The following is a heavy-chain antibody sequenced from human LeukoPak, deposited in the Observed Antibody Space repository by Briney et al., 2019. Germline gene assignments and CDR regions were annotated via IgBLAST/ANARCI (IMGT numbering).Heavy chain of an antibody. Sequence: PSETLSLTCTVSDYSICSGYSWGWIRQPPGKGLEWIATISHDGTTFYNPSLKSRVTMTLDTSRNQFSLRLSSVTAADTAVYYCARDLSVYYYYYFDFWGQGTLVTVSS. V-gene: IGHV4-38-2*02. D-gene: IGHD3-22*01. CDR3: ARDLSVYYYYYFDF. J-gene: IGHJ4*02. CDR1: DYSICSGYS. CDR2: ISHDGTT.